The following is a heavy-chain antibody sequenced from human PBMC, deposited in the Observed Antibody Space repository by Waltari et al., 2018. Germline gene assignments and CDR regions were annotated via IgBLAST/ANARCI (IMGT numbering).Heavy chain of an antibody. D-gene: IGHD1-1*01. CDR3: AREGPRTPTTSD. Sequence: QVQLQQWGAGLLKPSETLSLTCAVYGGSFSGYYWSWIRQPPGKGLEWIGEINHSGSTNYNPSLKSRVTISVDTSKNQFSLKLSSVTAADTAVYYCAREGPRTPTTSDWGQGTLVTVSS. V-gene: IGHV4-34*01. J-gene: IGHJ4*02. CDR1: GGSFSGYY. CDR2: INHSGST.